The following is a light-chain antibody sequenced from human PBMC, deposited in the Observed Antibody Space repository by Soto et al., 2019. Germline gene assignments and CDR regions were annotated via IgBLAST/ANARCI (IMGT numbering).Light chain of an antibody. CDR1: QDLSRW. Sequence: DVHMTQSPSSVSASVGDRVTITCRASQDLSRWLAWYQQRPGKAPKALIYAAASLQSGVPSRFRGSGAGKEYTLTIDSLQPEDFATYYCNQATIFPPTFGQGTTVVI. CDR3: NQATIFPPT. J-gene: IGKJ1*01. V-gene: IGKV1-12*01. CDR2: AAA.